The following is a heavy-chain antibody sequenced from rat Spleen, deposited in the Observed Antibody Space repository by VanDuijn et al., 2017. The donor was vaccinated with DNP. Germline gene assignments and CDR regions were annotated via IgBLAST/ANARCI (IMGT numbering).Heavy chain of an antibody. V-gene: IGHV5-7*01. CDR2: ISYDGTRT. J-gene: IGHJ2*01. D-gene: IGHD1-4*01. CDR3: TRDLHFGYNYAFDY. CDR1: GFTFSDYN. Sequence: EVQLVETGGGLVQPGRSLKLSCAASGFTFSDYNMAWVRQAPKKGLEWVATISYDGTRTYYRASVKGRFTISRDYAKPTLYLQMDSLRSEDTAAYFCTRDLHFGYNYAFDYWGQGVMVSVSS.